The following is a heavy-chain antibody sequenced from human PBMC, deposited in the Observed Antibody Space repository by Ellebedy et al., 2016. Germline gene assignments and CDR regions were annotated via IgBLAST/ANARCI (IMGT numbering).Heavy chain of an antibody. CDR2: IYSGGDT. J-gene: IGHJ4*02. CDR3: APRAIAAPK. Sequence: GGSLRLXCAASGFTFSSYWMHWVRQAPGKGLEWVSLIYSGGDTSYADSVKGRFTISRDSSRNTLYLQMNSLRAEDTAVYYCAPRAIAAPKWGQGTLVTVSS. CDR1: GFTFSSYW. V-gene: IGHV3-53*01. D-gene: IGHD6-6*01.